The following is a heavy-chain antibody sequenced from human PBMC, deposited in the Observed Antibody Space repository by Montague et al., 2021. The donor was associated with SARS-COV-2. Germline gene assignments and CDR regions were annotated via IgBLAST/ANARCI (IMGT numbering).Heavy chain of an antibody. CDR1: GGSFSDYF. Sequence: SETLSLTCAVYGGSFSDYFWTWIRQPPGKGLEWIGEINHRGTSNXNPSHKSRVSISVDTSKNQFSLYLGSVTAADTAVYYCARGRQHFNMIVVVMTGGEYYFDYWGQGTLVTVSS. J-gene: IGHJ4*02. V-gene: IGHV4-34*01. CDR2: INHRGTS. CDR3: ARGRQHFNMIVVVMTGGEYYFDY. D-gene: IGHD3-22*01.